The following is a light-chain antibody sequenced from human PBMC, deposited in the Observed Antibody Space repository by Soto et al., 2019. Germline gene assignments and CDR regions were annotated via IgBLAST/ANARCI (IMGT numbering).Light chain of an antibody. CDR2: DAS. CDR1: QTIGKY. J-gene: IGKJ3*01. Sequence: DIQMTQSPSSLSATVGDRITITCRASQTIGKYLNWYQQEPGRAPKLLIYDASYLQNVVPSRFSGSASGTDFTLSISNLRPEDFATYYCQQSFSIPFTFGPGTKVNIK. V-gene: IGKV1-39*01. CDR3: QQSFSIPFT.